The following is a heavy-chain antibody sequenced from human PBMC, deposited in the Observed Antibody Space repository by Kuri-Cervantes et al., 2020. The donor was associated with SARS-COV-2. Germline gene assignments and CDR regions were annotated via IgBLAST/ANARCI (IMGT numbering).Heavy chain of an antibody. D-gene: IGHD3-10*01. J-gene: IGHJ5*02. V-gene: IGHV4-4*07. Sequence: SETLSLTCTVSGGSISSYYWSWIRQPPGKGLEWIGRIYTSGSTNHNPSLKSRVTMSVDTSKNQFSLKLSSVTAADTAVYYCARGRITMVRGVTKSNWFDPWGQGTLVTVSS. CDR1: GGSISSYY. CDR2: IYTSGST. CDR3: ARGRITMVRGVTKSNWFDP.